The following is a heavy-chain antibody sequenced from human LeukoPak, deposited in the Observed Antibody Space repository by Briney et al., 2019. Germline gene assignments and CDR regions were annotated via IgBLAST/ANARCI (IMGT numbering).Heavy chain of an antibody. Sequence: SETLSLTCTVSGGSISSSSYYWGWIRQPPGKGLEWIGTIYYSGSTYCNPSLKSRVTISVDTSKNQFSLKLSSVTAADTAVYYCARAKPGIAAAGLFDYWGQGTLVIVSS. CDR2: IYYSGST. D-gene: IGHD6-13*01. V-gene: IGHV4-39*01. CDR1: GGSISSSSYY. CDR3: ARAKPGIAAAGLFDY. J-gene: IGHJ4*02.